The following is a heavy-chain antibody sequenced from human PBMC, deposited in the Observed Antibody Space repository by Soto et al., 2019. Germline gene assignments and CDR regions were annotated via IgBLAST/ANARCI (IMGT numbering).Heavy chain of an antibody. D-gene: IGHD5-12*01. V-gene: IGHV1-3*01. CDR1: GYTFTSYA. CDR3: ARDRGRYSGFYYYYGMDV. CDR2: INAVNGKA. J-gene: IGHJ6*02. Sequence: ASVKVSCKASGYTFTSYAMHWVRQAPGQRLEWMGGINAVNGKAKYAQKFQGRVTITADESTSTAYMELSSLRSEDTAVYYCARDRGRYSGFYYYYGMDVWGQGTTVTVSS.